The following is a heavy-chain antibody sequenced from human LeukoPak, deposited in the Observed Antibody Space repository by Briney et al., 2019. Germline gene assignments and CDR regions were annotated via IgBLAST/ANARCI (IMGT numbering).Heavy chain of an antibody. V-gene: IGHV1-2*02. J-gene: IGHJ3*02. CDR2: INPASGGT. Sequence: ASVTISCKASGYSFTSYGISWVRQAPGQGLEWMGWINPASGGTNYAQKFQGRVTMTRDTSISTAYMELSRLRSDDTAVYYCATWGTKNTFDIWGQGTMVTVSS. CDR3: ATWGTKNTFDI. CDR1: GYSFTSYG. D-gene: IGHD3-16*01.